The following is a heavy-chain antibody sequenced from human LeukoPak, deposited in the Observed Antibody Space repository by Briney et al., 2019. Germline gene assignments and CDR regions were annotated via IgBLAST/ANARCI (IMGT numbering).Heavy chain of an antibody. Sequence: GGSLRLSCAASGFTFSTYGMHWVRQAPGKGLEYVSGIGPDGGTTYYAKSVKGRFTISRDNSKSMVYLQMGSLTADDMAVYYCARGAQLTDYWGQGTLVTVSS. D-gene: IGHD6-13*01. CDR3: ARGAQLTDY. J-gene: IGHJ4*02. CDR1: GFTFSTYG. V-gene: IGHV3-64*01. CDR2: IGPDGGTT.